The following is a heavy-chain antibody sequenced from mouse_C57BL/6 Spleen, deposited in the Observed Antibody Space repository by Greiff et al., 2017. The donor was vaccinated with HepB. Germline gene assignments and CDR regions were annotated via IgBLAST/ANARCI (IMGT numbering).Heavy chain of an antibody. V-gene: IGHV1-15*01. J-gene: IGHJ2*01. CDR2: IDPETGGT. CDR3: TRRSPYSNWDY. D-gene: IGHD2-5*01. CDR1: GYPFPAYE. Sequence: QVQLQQSGADLVRPGPPVTLSSKASGYPFPAYELHWVRQTPVHGLEWIGAIDPETGGTAYNQKFKGKAILTADKSSSTAYMELRSLTSEDSAVYYCTRRSPYSNWDYWGQGTTLTVSS.